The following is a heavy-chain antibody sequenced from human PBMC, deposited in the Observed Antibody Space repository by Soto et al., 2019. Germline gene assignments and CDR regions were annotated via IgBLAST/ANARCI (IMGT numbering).Heavy chain of an antibody. Sequence: ASVKVSCKTSGYTFSAYYMHWVRQAPGQGLEWMGWINPKSGGTLYAQKFQGRVTMTRDTSISTAYMELSRLRSDDTAVYYCARGATFAYDTSGYSVHGGQGTLVTVSS. CDR3: ARGATFAYDTSGYSVH. D-gene: IGHD3-22*01. V-gene: IGHV1-2*02. CDR1: GYTFSAYY. CDR2: INPKSGGT. J-gene: IGHJ4*02.